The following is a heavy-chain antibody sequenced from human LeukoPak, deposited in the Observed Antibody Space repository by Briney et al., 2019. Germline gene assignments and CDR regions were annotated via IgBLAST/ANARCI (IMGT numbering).Heavy chain of an antibody. V-gene: IGHV4-59*08. D-gene: IGHD3-22*01. J-gene: IGHJ3*02. Sequence: SETLSLTCAVYGGSFSGYYWSWIRQPPGKGLEWIGYIYYSGSTNYNPSLKSRVTISVDTSKNQFSLKLSSVTAADTAVYYCARHTDYYDSSGYYENDAFDIWGQGTMVTVSS. CDR1: GGSFSGYY. CDR2: IYYSGST. CDR3: ARHTDYYDSSGYYENDAFDI.